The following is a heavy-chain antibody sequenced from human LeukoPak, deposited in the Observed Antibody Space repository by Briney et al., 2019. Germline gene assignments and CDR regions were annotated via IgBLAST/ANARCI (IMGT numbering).Heavy chain of an antibody. V-gene: IGHV3-23*01. CDR2: ISGSVGST. CDR3: AKGYYDYVGGSYHFDY. J-gene: IGHJ4*02. Sequence: PGGSLRLSCAASGFTFSSYAMSWVRQAPGRGLEWVSAISGSVGSTYYADSVKGRFTISRDNSRDTLYLQMNSLRAEATAVYYCAKGYYDYVGGSYHFDYWGQGTLVTVSS. D-gene: IGHD3-16*02. CDR1: GFTFSSYA.